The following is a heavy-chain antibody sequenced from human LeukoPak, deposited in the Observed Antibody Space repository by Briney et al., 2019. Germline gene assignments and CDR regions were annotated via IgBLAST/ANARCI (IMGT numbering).Heavy chain of an antibody. J-gene: IGHJ4*02. Sequence: GGSLRLSRAASGFTFDDYAMHWVRQAPGKGLEWVSGISWNSGSIGYADSVKGRFTISRDNAKNSLYLQMNSLRAEDTALYYCAKDDYSKSFDYWGQGTLVTVSS. CDR2: ISWNSGSI. CDR3: AKDDYSKSFDY. V-gene: IGHV3-9*01. D-gene: IGHD4-11*01. CDR1: GFTFDDYA.